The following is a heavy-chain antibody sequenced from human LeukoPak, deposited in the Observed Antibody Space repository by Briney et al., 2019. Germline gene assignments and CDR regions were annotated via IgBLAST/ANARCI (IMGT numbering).Heavy chain of an antibody. J-gene: IGHJ6*02. CDR3: ARDNVVVPAAMNYYYYYGMDV. CDR2: ISGSGGST. V-gene: IGHV3-23*01. D-gene: IGHD2-2*01. CDR1: GFTFSSYA. Sequence: TGGSLRLSCAASGFTFSSYAMSWVRQAPGKGLEWVSAISGSGGSTYYADSVKGRFTISRDNSKNTLYLQMNSLRAEDTAVYYCARDNVVVPAAMNYYYYYGMDVWGQGTTVTVSS.